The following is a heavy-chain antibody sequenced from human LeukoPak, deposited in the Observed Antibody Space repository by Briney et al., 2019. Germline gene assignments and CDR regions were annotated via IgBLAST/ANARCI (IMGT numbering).Heavy chain of an antibody. V-gene: IGHV4-59*01. CDR3: ARVRRHLGYSGSGSYLEGLYP. D-gene: IGHD3-10*01. CDR1: GGSIISYY. J-gene: IGHJ5*02. Sequence: ASETLSLTCTVSGGSIISYYWSWIRQPPGKGLEWIGYIYYSGSTNYNPSLKSRVTISVDTSKNQFSLSLRSVTTADTAIYYCARVRRHLGYSGSGSYLEGLYPWGQGTLVTVSS. CDR2: IYYSGST.